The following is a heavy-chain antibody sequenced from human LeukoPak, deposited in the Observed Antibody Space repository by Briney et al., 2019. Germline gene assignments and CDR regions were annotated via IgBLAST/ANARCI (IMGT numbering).Heavy chain of an antibody. D-gene: IGHD3-22*01. V-gene: IGHV4-38-2*01. CDR3: ARVGGDDSTGHYSVDY. J-gene: IGHJ4*02. Sequence: SETLSLTCAVSGYSITSTYWWGCIRQTPGRGMEWIGSLHHSGSTSYSPSLKSRAITSVDTSKNQFSLRLSSVTAANTAVYYCARVGGDDSTGHYSVDYWGQGTLVTVSS. CDR1: GYSITSTYW. CDR2: LHHSGST.